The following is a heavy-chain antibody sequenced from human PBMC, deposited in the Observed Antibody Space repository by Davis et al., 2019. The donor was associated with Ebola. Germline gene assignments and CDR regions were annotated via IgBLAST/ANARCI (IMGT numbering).Heavy chain of an antibody. CDR2: INHSGST. CDR1: GGSFSGYY. D-gene: IGHD2-2*01. V-gene: IGHV4-34*01. CDR3: ARGLSGSPPPAAIFDY. Sequence: GSLRLSCAVYGGSFSGYYWSWIRQPPGKGLEWIGQINHSGSTSHNPSLKSRVTISVDTSKNQFSLKLTSVTAADTAVYFCARGLSGSPPPAAIFDYWGQGTLVTVSS. J-gene: IGHJ4*02.